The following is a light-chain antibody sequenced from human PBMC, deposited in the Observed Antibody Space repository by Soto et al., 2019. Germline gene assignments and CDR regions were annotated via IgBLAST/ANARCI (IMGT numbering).Light chain of an antibody. J-gene: IGKJ1*01. V-gene: IGKV3-15*01. CDR1: QSVSSN. CDR3: QQYNNWPTWT. Sequence: EIVMTQSPATLSVSPGERATHSCRASQSVSSNLAWYQQKPGQAPRLLIYGASTRATGIPARFSGSGSGTEFTLTISSLQSEDFAVYYCQQYNNWPTWTFGQGTKVEIQ. CDR2: GAS.